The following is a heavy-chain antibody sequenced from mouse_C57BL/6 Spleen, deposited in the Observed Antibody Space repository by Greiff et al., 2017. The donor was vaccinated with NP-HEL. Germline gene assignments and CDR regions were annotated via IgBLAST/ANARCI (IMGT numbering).Heavy chain of an antibody. CDR1: GYTFTDYY. J-gene: IGHJ1*03. Sequence: VQLQQSGPELVKPGASVKISCKASGYTFTDYYMNWVKQSHGKSLEWIGDINPNNGGTSYNQKFKGKATLTVDKSSSTAYMELRSLTSEDSAVYYCARPLYYGTLYWYFDVWGTGTTVTVSS. CDR3: ARPLYYGTLYWYFDV. V-gene: IGHV1-26*01. D-gene: IGHD1-1*01. CDR2: INPNNGGT.